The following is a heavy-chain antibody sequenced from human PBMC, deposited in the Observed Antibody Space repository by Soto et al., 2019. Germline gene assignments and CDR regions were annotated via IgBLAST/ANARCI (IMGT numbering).Heavy chain of an antibody. CDR3: ARGYCSSTSCYIWDNWFDP. CDR2: IYYIGST. Sequence: SETLSLTCTVSGGSISSGGYYWNWIRQHPGKGLEWIGYIYYIGSTYYNPSPKSRVTISLDTSKNQFSLKLSSVTAADTAVYYCARGYCSSTSCYIWDNWFDPWGQGTLVPVSS. J-gene: IGHJ5*02. D-gene: IGHD2-2*02. CDR1: GGSISSGGYY. V-gene: IGHV4-31*03.